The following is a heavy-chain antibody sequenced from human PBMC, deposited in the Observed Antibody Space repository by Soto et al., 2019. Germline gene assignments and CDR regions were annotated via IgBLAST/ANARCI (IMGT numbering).Heavy chain of an antibody. V-gene: IGHV1-18*01. CDR3: ARGRYGDY. Sequence: QVHLVQSGAEVKKPGASVKVSCKGSGYAFTTYGITWVRQAPGQGLEWMGWISAHNGNTNYAQKLQGRVTVTRDTSTSTAYMELRSLKSDDTAVYYCARGRYGDYWGQGALVNVSS. CDR2: ISAHNGNT. D-gene: IGHD1-1*01. J-gene: IGHJ4*02. CDR1: GYAFTTYG.